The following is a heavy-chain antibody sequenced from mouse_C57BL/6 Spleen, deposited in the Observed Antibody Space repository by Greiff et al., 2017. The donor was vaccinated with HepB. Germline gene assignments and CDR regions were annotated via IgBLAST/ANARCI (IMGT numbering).Heavy chain of an antibody. CDR1: GYAFSSSW. D-gene: IGHD2-2*01. CDR2: IYPGDGDT. V-gene: IGHV1-82*01. CDR3: ASPEESWGGYLYFDY. J-gene: IGHJ2*01. Sequence: QVQLQQSGPELVKPGASVKISCKASGYAFSSSWMNWVKQRPGKGLEWIGRIYPGDGDTNYNGKFKGKATLTADKSSSTAYMQLSSLTSEDSAVYFCASPEESWGGYLYFDYWGQGTTLTVSS.